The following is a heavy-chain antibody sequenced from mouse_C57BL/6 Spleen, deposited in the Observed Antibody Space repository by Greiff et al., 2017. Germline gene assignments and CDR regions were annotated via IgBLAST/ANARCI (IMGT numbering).Heavy chain of an antibody. CDR2: ISGGGGNT. Sequence: EVQLVESGGGLVKPGGSLKLSCAASGFTFSSYTMSWVRQTPEKRLEWVATISGGGGNTYYPDSVKGRCTISRDNAKNTLYLQMSRLRSEDTALYYCARQDLLYYGSSGAWFAYWGQGTLVTVSA. V-gene: IGHV5-9*01. D-gene: IGHD1-1*01. CDR3: ARQDLLYYGSSGAWFAY. J-gene: IGHJ3*01. CDR1: GFTFSSYT.